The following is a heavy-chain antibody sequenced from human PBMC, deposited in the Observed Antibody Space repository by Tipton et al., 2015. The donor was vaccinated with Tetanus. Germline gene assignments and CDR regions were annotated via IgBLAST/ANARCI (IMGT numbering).Heavy chain of an antibody. Sequence: QVQLVQSGPEVKKPGASVTVSCEASGYTFTDFWIQWVRQAPGQGLEWMGWINIRRGVTQYAQKFQGRVTLTRDTSLSTAYMELSGLRSDDTAVYYCARDLSTTAQWEFDFWGQGTLVTVSS. CDR3: ARDLSTTAQWEFDF. CDR1: GYTFTDFW. D-gene: IGHD1-26*01. CDR2: INIRRGVT. J-gene: IGHJ4*01. V-gene: IGHV1-2*02.